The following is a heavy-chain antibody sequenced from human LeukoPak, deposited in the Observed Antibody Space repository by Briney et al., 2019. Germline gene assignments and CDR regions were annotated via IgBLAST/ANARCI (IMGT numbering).Heavy chain of an antibody. Sequence: GGSLRLSCAVSGITLSNYGMGWVRQAPGKGLEWVAGISGSGGTTNYADSVKGRFTISRDNPKNTLYLQMNSLTAEDTAVYLCAKRGVVIRVILVGFHKEAYYFDSWGQGALVTVSS. V-gene: IGHV3-23*01. CDR1: GITLSNYG. CDR3: AKRGVVIRVILVGFHKEAYYFDS. D-gene: IGHD3-22*01. CDR2: ISGSGGTT. J-gene: IGHJ4*02.